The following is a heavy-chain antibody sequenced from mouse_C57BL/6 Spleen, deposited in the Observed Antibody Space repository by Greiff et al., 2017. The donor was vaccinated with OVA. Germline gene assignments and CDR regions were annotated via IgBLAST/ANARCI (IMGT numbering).Heavy chain of an antibody. Sequence: VQLQQSGPGLVQPSQCLSITCTVSGFSLTSYGVHWVRQSPGKGLEWLGVIWSGGSTDYNAACISRLSISKDYAKSQVFFKMNSLQADYTAIYDCARNWGLRRGFAYWGQGTLVTVSA. CDR2: IWSGGST. D-gene: IGHD2-4*01. V-gene: IGHV2-2*01. J-gene: IGHJ3*01. CDR1: GFSLTSYG. CDR3: ARNWGLRRGFAY.